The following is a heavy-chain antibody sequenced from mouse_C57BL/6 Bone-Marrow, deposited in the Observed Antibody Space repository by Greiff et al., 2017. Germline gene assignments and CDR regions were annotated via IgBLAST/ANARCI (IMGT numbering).Heavy chain of an antibody. Sequence: EVMLVESEGGLVQPGSSMKLSCTASGFTSSDYYMAWVRQVPEKGLEWVANINYDGSSTYYLDSLKSRFIISRDNAKNILYLQMSSLKSEDTATYYCAREGIYYDYGGNYFDYWGQGTTLTVSS. CDR2: INYDGSST. V-gene: IGHV5-16*01. CDR3: AREGIYYDYGGNYFDY. CDR1: GFTSSDYY. J-gene: IGHJ2*01. D-gene: IGHD2-4*01.